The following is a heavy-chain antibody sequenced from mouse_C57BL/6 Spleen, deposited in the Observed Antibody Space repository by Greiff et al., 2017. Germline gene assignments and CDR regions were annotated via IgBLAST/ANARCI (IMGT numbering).Heavy chain of an antibody. CDR3: ARSSSYYYGSRKDYFDD. Sequence: VQLQQSGPELVKPGDSVSISCTASGYSFTDYNMNWVKQSNGKSLEWIGVINPHFGTTSYSQKFKGKATLTIDTSSSTTYMRLNSLTSEDSAVYYCARSSSYYYGSRKDYFDDWGKGTTLTVST. CDR2: INPHFGTT. D-gene: IGHD1-1*01. V-gene: IGHV1-39*01. CDR1: GYSFTDYN. J-gene: IGHJ2*01.